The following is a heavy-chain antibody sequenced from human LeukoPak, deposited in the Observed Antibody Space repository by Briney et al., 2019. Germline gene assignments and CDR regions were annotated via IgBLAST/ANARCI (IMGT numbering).Heavy chain of an antibody. Sequence: KPGGSLRLSCAASGFIFSDYYMAWIRQAPGKGLGWVSCITSSGSTMYYADSVKGRFTISRDNAKKSLYMQMNSLRAEDTAVYFCARGRYYYDSSGVDAFSVWGQGTMVTVSS. V-gene: IGHV3-11*01. CDR2: ITSSGSTM. CDR1: GFIFSDYY. CDR3: ARGRYYYDSSGVDAFSV. D-gene: IGHD3-22*01. J-gene: IGHJ3*01.